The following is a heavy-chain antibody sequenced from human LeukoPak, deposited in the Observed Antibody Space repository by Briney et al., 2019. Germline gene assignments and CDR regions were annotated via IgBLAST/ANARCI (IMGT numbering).Heavy chain of an antibody. D-gene: IGHD2-2*01. V-gene: IGHV4-59*12. J-gene: IGHJ5*02. CDR3: ARVPHSPQMLNWFDP. CDR1: GGSISSYY. CDR2: IYYTGST. Sequence: SETLSLTCTVSGGSISSYYWSWIRQPPGKGLEWIGYIYYTGSTNYSPSLKSRVTISVDTSKNQFSLKLSSVTAADTAVYYCARVPHSPQMLNWFDPSGQGTLVTVSS.